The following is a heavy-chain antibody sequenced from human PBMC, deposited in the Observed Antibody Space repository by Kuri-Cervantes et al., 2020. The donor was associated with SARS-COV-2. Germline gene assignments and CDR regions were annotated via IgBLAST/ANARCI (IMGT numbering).Heavy chain of an antibody. CDR3: ARAYLWSGYYTDYYMDV. CDR2: SNPNSGGT. V-gene: IGHV1-2*02. Sequence: ASGKVSCKASGYTFTGYYMHWVRQAPGQGLEWMGWSNPNSGGTNYAQKFQGRVTMTRDTSISTAYMELSRLRSDDTAVYYCARAYLWSGYYTDYYMDVWGKGTTVTVSS. D-gene: IGHD3-3*01. CDR1: GYTFTGYY. J-gene: IGHJ6*03.